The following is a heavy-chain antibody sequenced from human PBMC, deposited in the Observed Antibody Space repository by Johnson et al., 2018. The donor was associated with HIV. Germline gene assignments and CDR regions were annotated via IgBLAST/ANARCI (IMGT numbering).Heavy chain of an antibody. CDR3: ARGGPGAYYDSSGDAFDI. CDR1: GFTFSSYD. V-gene: IGHV3-30-3*01. J-gene: IGHJ3*02. CDR2: ISYDGSNK. Sequence: QVQLLESGGGVVQPGRSLRLSCAASGFTFSSYDMHWVRQAPGKGLEWVAVISYDGSNKYYADSVKGRFTISRDNSKNTLYLQMNSLRVDDTAVYYCARGGPGAYYDSSGDAFDIWGQGTMVTVSS. D-gene: IGHD3-22*01.